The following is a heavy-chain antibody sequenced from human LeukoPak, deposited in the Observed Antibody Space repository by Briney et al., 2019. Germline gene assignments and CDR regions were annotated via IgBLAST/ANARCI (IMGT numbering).Heavy chain of an antibody. CDR2: MSPNSGAT. J-gene: IGHJ4*02. Sequence: ASEKISCKASGYTFDSYDFNCVRQATGQGPEWMGWMSPNSGATGYAQTFQGRITMTRSASINTAYMELTDLRSEDTAVYYCARAPRSWAFAYWGQGTLVTVSP. D-gene: IGHD3-16*02. CDR3: ARAPRSWAFAY. CDR1: GYTFDSYD. V-gene: IGHV1-8*01.